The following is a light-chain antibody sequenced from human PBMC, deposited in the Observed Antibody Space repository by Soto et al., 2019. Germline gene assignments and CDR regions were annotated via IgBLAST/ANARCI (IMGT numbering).Light chain of an antibody. CDR1: QSISSN. CDR2: GAS. Sequence: EIVLTQSPATLSVSPGESATLSCRASQSISSNVAWYQQKPGQAPRLLIYGASTRATGIPARFSGSGSGTDFTLTISRLEPEDFAAYYCQQYGSSGTFGQGTKVDIK. V-gene: IGKV3-20*01. CDR3: QQYGSSGT. J-gene: IGKJ1*01.